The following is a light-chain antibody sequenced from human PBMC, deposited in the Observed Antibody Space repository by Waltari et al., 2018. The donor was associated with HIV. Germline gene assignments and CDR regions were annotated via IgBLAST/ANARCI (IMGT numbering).Light chain of an antibody. CDR1: EDANIW. V-gene: IGKV1D-16*01. J-gene: IGKJ4*01. Sequence: DIQLTQSPSSVSASIGDRVPITCRAAEDANIWLAWYHQRPGEAPRSLIYAAFTLQGGVPSRFSGSGFGTHFTLTIDNMQPEDFGTYYCQQYNRFPATFGGGTTVDI. CDR3: QQYNRFPAT. CDR2: AAF.